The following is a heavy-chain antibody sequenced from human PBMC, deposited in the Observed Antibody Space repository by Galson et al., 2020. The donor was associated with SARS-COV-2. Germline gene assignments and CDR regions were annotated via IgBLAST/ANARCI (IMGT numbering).Heavy chain of an antibody. D-gene: IGHD3-10*01. J-gene: IGHJ4*02. CDR2: IKEDGSEK. CDR1: GFTFRSYW. V-gene: IGHV3-7*01. CDR3: TKDGASGYGSLYYFNF. Sequence: GGSLRLSCAASGFTFRSYWMSWVRQAPGKGLEWVANIKEDGSEKYYVDSVKGRFTISRDNAKNSLYLQMDSLRAEDTAVYYCTKDGASGYGSLYYFNFWGQGTLVAVSS.